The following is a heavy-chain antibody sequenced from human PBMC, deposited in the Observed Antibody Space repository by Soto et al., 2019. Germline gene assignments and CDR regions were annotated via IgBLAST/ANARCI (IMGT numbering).Heavy chain of an antibody. Sequence: PGGCLRLYCAASWFSFSSLAMSWVRQAPGKGLEWVSSISGRGVDTLYADSVKGRFTISRDNSRNTLYLQVNSLRAEDTAVYYCAKDQTDVSLFDYWGQGTLVTVSS. J-gene: IGHJ4*02. D-gene: IGHD1-1*01. CDR1: WFSFSSLA. CDR3: AKDQTDVSLFDY. CDR2: ISGRGVDT. V-gene: IGHV3-23*01.